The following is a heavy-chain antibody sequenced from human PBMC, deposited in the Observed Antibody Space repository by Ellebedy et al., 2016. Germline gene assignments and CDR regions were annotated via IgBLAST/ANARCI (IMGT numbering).Heavy chain of an antibody. CDR1: RYTFTSYG. CDR2: ISAYNGNT. J-gene: IGHJ4*02. D-gene: IGHD6-19*01. V-gene: IGHV1-18*01. CDR3: ARDSGQWLVYYFDY. Sequence: ASVKVSRXASRYTFTSYGISWVRQPPGQGLEWMGWISAYNGNTNYAQKLQGRVTMTTDTSTSTAYMELRSLRSDDAAVYYCARDSGQWLVYYFDYWGQGTLVTVSS.